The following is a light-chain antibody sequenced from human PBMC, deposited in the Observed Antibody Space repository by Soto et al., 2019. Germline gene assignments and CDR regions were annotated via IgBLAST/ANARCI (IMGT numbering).Light chain of an antibody. CDR2: GAS. V-gene: IGKV3-20*01. J-gene: IGKJ1*01. CDR3: QRYDSFRT. Sequence: EIVLTQSPGTPSLSAGDRATLACRASQTVSSRFLARYQQKPGQAPRLLIYGASNRATGIPDRFSGSGSGTDFTLTITRLEPEDFAMYYCQRYDSFRTFGQGTKVDI. CDR1: QTVSSRF.